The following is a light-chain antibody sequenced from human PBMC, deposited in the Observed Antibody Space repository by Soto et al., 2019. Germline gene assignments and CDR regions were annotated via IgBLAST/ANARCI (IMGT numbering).Light chain of an antibody. CDR1: ESVSNN. V-gene: IGKV3-15*01. Sequence: EIVMTQSPATLSVSQGERATLSCRATESVSNNLAWYQQKPGQAPTLLIFAASTRATGIPARFSGSGSGTDFTLTISSLQSEDFAVYCCQQYNKWPLTFGGGTKVEIK. CDR3: QQYNKWPLT. CDR2: AAS. J-gene: IGKJ4*01.